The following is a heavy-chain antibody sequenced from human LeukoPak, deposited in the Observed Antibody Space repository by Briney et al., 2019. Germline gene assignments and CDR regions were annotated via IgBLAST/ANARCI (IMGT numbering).Heavy chain of an antibody. CDR1: GYTFTSYY. CDR3: ARDHNIAVAGSWFDP. V-gene: IGHV1-46*01. J-gene: IGHJ5*02. Sequence: GASVKVSCTASGYTFTSYYMHWVRQAPGQGLEWMGLIIPSGGSTSYAQKFQGRVTMTRDTSTSTVYMELSSLRSEDTAVYYCARDHNIAVAGSWFDPWGQGTLVTVSS. CDR2: IIPSGGST. D-gene: IGHD6-19*01.